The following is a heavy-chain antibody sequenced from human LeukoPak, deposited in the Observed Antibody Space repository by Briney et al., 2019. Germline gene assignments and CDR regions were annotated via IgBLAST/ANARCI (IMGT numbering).Heavy chain of an antibody. V-gene: IGHV3-23*01. CDR2: ISSSGSTI. CDR3: AKDKYVSGNSQKTLDY. CDR1: GFTFSSSA. D-gene: IGHD3-10*01. J-gene: IGHJ4*02. Sequence: PGGSLRLSCAASGFTFSSSAMNWVRQAPGKGLEWVSYISSSGSTIYYADSVKGRFTISRDNFRDTVSLQMSSLRAEDTAVYYCAKDKYVSGNSQKTLDYWGQGALVSVSS.